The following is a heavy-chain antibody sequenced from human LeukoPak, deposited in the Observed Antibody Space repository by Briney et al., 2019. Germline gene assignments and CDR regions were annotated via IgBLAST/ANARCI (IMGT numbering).Heavy chain of an antibody. CDR1: GGTFSSYA. D-gene: IGHD1-26*01. J-gene: IGHJ6*03. CDR2: IIPIFGTA. CDR3: ARVGEELPYYYYYMDV. Sequence: ASVKVSCKASGGTFSSYAISWVRQAPGQGLEWMGGIIPIFGTANYAQKFQGRVTITADKSTSTAYMELSSLRSEDTAVYYCARVGEELPYYYYYMDVWGKGTTVTVSS. V-gene: IGHV1-69*06.